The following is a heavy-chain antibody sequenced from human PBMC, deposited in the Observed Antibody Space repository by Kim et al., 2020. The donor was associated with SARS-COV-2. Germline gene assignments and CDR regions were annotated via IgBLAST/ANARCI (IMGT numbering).Heavy chain of an antibody. CDR1: GGSFSGYY. CDR3: ARGRVGGYYDLWSGSTLDY. CDR2: INHGGIT. J-gene: IGHJ4*02. Sequence: SETLSLTCGVYGGSFSGYYWSWIRQPPGKGLEWLGEINHGGITNYNPSLKSRVTISVDTSKNHFSLELNSVTAADTAVYYCARGRVGGYYDLWSGSTLDYWGQGTRVTVSS. D-gene: IGHD3-3*01. V-gene: IGHV4-34*01.